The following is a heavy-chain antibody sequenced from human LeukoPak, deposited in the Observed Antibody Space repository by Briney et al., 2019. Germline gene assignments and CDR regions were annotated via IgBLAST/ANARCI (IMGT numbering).Heavy chain of an antibody. V-gene: IGHV3-30*04. D-gene: IGHD2-2*01. CDR1: GFTFSSYA. Sequence: GRSLRLSCAASGFTFSSYAMHWVRQAPGKGLEWVAVMLYDGSNKYYADSVKGRFTISRGNSKNTLYLQMNSLRAEDTAVYYCARDFQTVPAAMGPGGAFDIWGQGTMVTVSS. J-gene: IGHJ3*02. CDR3: ARDFQTVPAAMGPGGAFDI. CDR2: MLYDGSNK.